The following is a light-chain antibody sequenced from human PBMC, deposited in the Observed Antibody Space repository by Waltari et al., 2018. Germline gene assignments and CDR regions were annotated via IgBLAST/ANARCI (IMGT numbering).Light chain of an antibody. CDR2: ANS. CDR3: EARDDSLDDVV. J-gene: IGLJ2*01. CDR1: SSHIGRAI. Sequence: QSVLTQPPSASGTPGQRVTISCSGSSSHIGRAIVNWYQQLPGTAPKLVMFANSQRPSGVPDRYSGSKAGTSASLAISGLQSEDEADYYCEARDDSLDDVVFGGGTKLTVL. V-gene: IGLV1-44*01.